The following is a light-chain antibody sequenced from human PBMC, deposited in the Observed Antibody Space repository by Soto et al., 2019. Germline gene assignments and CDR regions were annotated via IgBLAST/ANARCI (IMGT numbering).Light chain of an antibody. Sequence: EIVLMQSPGTLSLSPGEGATLSCRASQSVNSNYLAWYQQKPGQPPTVLIFDTSRRATGVPDRFSDSGSGTDFTLTISRLEPDDFAVYYCQQYGSSQCTFGPGTKVNIK. V-gene: IGKV3-20*01. CDR1: QSVNSNY. CDR2: DTS. J-gene: IGKJ3*01. CDR3: QQYGSSQCT.